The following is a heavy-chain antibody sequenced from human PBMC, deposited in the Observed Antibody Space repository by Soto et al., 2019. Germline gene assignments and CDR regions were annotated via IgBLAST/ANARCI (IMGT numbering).Heavy chain of an antibody. V-gene: IGHV1-46*03. Sequence: ASVKVSCKASGYTFTRYYMHWVRQAPGQGLEWMGIINPSGGSTSYAQKFQGRVTMTRDTSTSTVYMELSSLRSEDTAVYFCASVAAEDTYCSGGSCYLATFDIWGQGTMVTVSS. CDR2: INPSGGST. D-gene: IGHD2-15*01. CDR3: ASVAAEDTYCSGGSCYLATFDI. CDR1: GYTFTRYY. J-gene: IGHJ3*02.